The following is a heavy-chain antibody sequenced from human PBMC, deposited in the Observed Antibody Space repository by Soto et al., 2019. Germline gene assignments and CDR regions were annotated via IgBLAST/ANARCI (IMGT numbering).Heavy chain of an antibody. J-gene: IGHJ4*02. CDR2: IYYSGST. V-gene: IGHV4-31*03. Sequence: SETLSLTCTVSGGSISSGGYYWSWIRQHPGKGLEWIGYIYYSGSTYYNPSLKSRVTISVDTSKNQFSLKLSSVTAADTAVYYCARSPKREIGHIIVATIFDYWGQGTLVTVSS. D-gene: IGHD5-12*01. CDR1: GGSISSGGYY. CDR3: ARSPKREIGHIIVATIFDY.